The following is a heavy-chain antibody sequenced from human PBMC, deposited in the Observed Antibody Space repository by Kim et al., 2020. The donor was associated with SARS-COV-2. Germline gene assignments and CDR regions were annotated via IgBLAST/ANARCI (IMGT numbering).Heavy chain of an antibody. Sequence: GSLRLSCAASGFTFSSYAMSWVRQAPGKGLEWVSAISGSGGSTYYADSVKGRFTISRDNSKNTLYLQMNSLRAEDTAVYYCAKVYGDYNYYYYGMDVWGQGTTVTVSS. D-gene: IGHD4-17*01. J-gene: IGHJ6*02. CDR2: ISGSGGST. V-gene: IGHV3-23*01. CDR3: AKVYGDYNYYYYGMDV. CDR1: GFTFSSYA.